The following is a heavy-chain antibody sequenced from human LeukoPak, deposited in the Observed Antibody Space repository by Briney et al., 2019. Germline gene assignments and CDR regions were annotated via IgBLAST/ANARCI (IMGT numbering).Heavy chain of an antibody. CDR3: ARHGGYCSSTSCYAHGAFDI. J-gene: IGHJ3*02. V-gene: IGHV4-38-2*01. D-gene: IGHD2-2*01. Sequence: SETLSLTCAVSGYSISSGYYWGWIRQPPGKGLEWIGSIYHSGSTYYNPSLKSRVTKSVDTSKNQFPLKLSSVTAADTAVYYCARHGGYCSSTSCYAHGAFDIWGQGTMVTVSS. CDR1: GYSISSGYY. CDR2: IYHSGST.